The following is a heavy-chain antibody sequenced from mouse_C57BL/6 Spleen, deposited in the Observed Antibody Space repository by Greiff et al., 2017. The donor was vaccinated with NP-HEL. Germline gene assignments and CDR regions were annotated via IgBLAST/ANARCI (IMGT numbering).Heavy chain of an antibody. Sequence: VKLQQSGAELVKPGASVKISCKASGYAFSSYWMNWVKQRPGKGLEWIGQIYPGDGDTNYNGKFKGKATLTADKSSSTAYMQLSSLTSEDSAVYFCAMYYGSSYYFDYWGQGTTLTVSS. CDR1: GYAFSSYW. D-gene: IGHD1-1*01. CDR2: IYPGDGDT. J-gene: IGHJ2*01. CDR3: AMYYGSSYYFDY. V-gene: IGHV1-80*01.